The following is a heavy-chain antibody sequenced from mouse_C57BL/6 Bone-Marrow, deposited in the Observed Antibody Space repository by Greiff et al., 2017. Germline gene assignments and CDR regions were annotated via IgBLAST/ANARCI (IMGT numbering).Heavy chain of an antibody. CDR2: INPSTGGT. Sequence: EVQLQQSGPELVKPGASVKISCKASGYSFTGYYMNWVKQSPEKSLEWIGEINPSTGGTTYNQKFKAKATLTVDKSSSAAYMQIKSLTSEDSAVYYCARCPERFYAMDYWGQGTSVTVSS. J-gene: IGHJ4*01. CDR3: ARCPERFYAMDY. CDR1: GYSFTGYY. V-gene: IGHV1-42*01.